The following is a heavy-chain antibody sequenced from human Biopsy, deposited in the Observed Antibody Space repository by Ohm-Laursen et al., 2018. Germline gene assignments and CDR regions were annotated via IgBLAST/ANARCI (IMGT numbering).Heavy chain of an antibody. D-gene: IGHD3-16*01. CDR2: IYYTGST. CDR3: ARDSRGGHLNTTLITGKNLDS. Sequence: TLSLTCAVYGESFNGYYWSWIRQSPGKGLEWIGYIYYTGSTNYNPSVKSRVTISVDTSKNQFSLKLNSVTAADTAVYFCARDSRGGHLNTTLITGKNLDSWGQGILVTVFS. CDR1: GESFNGYY. V-gene: IGHV4-59*01. J-gene: IGHJ4*02.